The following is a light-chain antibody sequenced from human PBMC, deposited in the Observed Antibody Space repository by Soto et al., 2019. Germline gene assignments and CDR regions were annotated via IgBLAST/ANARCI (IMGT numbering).Light chain of an antibody. CDR3: QQRSNWPLLT. CDR1: QSVSNY. CDR2: DAS. V-gene: IGKV3-11*01. Sequence: EIVLTQSPATLSLSPGERATLSCRASQSVSNYLAWYQQKPGQAPSLLIYDASNRATGIPARFSGSGYGTDFTLTISSLEPEDFAVYYCQQRSNWPLLTFGGGTKVEIK. J-gene: IGKJ4*01.